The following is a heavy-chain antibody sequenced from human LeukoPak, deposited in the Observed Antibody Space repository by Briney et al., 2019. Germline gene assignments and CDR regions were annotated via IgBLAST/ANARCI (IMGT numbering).Heavy chain of an antibody. CDR2: IKTNGSST. CDR3: ARGYYTIGDY. D-gene: IGHD3-3*01. V-gene: IGHV3-74*01. J-gene: IGHJ4*02. CDR1: GFTFSSYW. Sequence: GGSLRLSGAASGFTFSSYWMHWVRQAPGTGLVWVSLIKTNGSSTTYADSVKGRFTVSRDNAKNTLYLQMNSLRDEDTAVYYCARGYYTIGDYWGEGTLVAVPS.